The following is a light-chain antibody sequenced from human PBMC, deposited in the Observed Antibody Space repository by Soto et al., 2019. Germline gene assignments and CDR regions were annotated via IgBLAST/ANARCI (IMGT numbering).Light chain of an antibody. CDR2: AAS. V-gene: IGKV1-17*01. CDR3: LQHNSYPLT. CDR1: QGIRID. Sequence: DIQMTQSPSSLSASVGDRVTITCRASQGIRIDLAWYQQKPGKAPKRLIYAASSLQSGVPSRFIGSGSGTEFTLTISSLQPEDFATYFCLQHNSYPLTFGQGTNVEVK. J-gene: IGKJ1*01.